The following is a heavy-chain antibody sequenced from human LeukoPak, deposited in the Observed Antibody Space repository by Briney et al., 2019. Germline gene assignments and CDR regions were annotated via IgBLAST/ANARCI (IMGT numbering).Heavy chain of an antibody. D-gene: IGHD5-12*01. Sequence: PSETLSLTCTVSGGSISTSNYYWGWIRQPPGEGLEWIGNIFYSGSTYYSPSLKSRVTISLDTSRNQFSLKLNSVTAADTAVYYCARHLMLRERKIKNWFDPWGQGTLVTVSS. V-gene: IGHV4-39*01. CDR2: IFYSGST. CDR1: GGSISTSNYY. CDR3: ARHLMLRERKIKNWFDP. J-gene: IGHJ5*02.